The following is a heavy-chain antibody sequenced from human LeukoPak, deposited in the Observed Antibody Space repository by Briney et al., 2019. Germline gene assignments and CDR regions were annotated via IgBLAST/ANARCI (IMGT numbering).Heavy chain of an antibody. CDR2: IIPILGIA. V-gene: IGHV1-69*04. Sequence: ASVKVSCKASGGTFSSYAISWVRQAPGQGLEWMGRIIPILGIANYAQKFQGRVTITADKSTSTAYMELSSLRSEDTAVYYCAREAHLSYSHAFDIWGQGTMVTVSS. CDR3: AREAHLSYSHAFDI. D-gene: IGHD3-10*01. J-gene: IGHJ3*02. CDR1: GGTFSSYA.